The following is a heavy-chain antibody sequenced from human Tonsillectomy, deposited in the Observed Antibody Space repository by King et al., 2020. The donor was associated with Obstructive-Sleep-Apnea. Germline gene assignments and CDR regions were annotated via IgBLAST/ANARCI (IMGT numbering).Heavy chain of an antibody. D-gene: IGHD1-26*01. CDR1: GFTFSSYS. J-gene: IGHJ4*02. Sequence: QLVQSGGGLVKPGGSLRLSCAASGFTFSSYSMNWVRQAPGKGLEWVSSISSSSSYIYYADSVKGRFTISRDNAKNSLYLQMNSLRAEETAVYYCASLEVGATGGYYWGQGTLVTVSS. CDR3: ASLEVGATGGYY. V-gene: IGHV3-21*01. CDR2: ISSSSSYI.